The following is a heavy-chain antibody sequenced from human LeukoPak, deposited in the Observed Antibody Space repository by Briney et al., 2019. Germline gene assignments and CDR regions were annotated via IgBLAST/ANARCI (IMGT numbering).Heavy chain of an antibody. CDR1: GFSISSYS. Sequence: AETLRLSCTASGFSISSYSINWVCNPPPPGLDWVSSISSSSSYIYYADSVKGRFTISRDNAKNSLYLQMNSLRAEDTAVYYCARDPRGIAARWGQGTLVTVSS. CDR2: ISSSSSYI. V-gene: IGHV3-21*01. CDR3: ARDPRGIAAR. D-gene: IGHD6-6*01. J-gene: IGHJ4*02.